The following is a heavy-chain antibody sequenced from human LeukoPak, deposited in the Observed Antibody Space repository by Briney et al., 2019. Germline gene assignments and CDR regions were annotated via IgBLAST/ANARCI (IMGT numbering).Heavy chain of an antibody. CDR1: SSYA. V-gene: IGHV3-30*02. J-gene: IGHJ4*02. CDR3: ATQTITLAVVISPFDY. Sequence: GGSLRLSCAGSSSYAMSWVRQAPGKGLEWVALIQDDGAKTNYADSVRGRFTISRDNSRSTVYLQMNSLKPDDTAVYYCATQTITLAVVISPFDYWGQGALVTVSS. CDR2: IQDDGAKT. D-gene: IGHD3-22*01.